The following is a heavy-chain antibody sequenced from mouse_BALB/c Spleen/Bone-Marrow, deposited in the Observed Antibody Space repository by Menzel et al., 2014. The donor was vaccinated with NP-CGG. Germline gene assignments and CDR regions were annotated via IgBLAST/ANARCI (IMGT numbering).Heavy chain of an antibody. J-gene: IGHJ3*01. V-gene: IGHV1-82*01. CDR3: ASGSSSFAY. CDR2: IYPGDGDT. D-gene: IGHD1-1*01. Sequence: VQLQQSGPELVKPGASVKISCKASGYAFSSSWMNWVEQRPGQGLEWIGRIYPGDGDTNYNGKFKGKATLTADKSSSTAYMQLSSLTSVDSAVYFCASGSSSFAYWGQGTLVTVSA. CDR1: GYAFSSSW.